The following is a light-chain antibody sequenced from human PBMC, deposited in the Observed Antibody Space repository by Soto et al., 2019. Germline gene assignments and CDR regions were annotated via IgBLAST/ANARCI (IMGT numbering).Light chain of an antibody. CDR2: GTS. CDR1: QSISYN. Sequence: EIVMTQSPATLSVSPGERATLSCRASQSISYNLAWYQQKPGQAPRVLIYGTSSRANGVPARFGGSGSGTDFTLTINSLEPEDFAVYYCQQRNVWPPITFGQGTRLEIK. V-gene: IGKV3D-15*01. CDR3: QQRNVWPPIT. J-gene: IGKJ5*01.